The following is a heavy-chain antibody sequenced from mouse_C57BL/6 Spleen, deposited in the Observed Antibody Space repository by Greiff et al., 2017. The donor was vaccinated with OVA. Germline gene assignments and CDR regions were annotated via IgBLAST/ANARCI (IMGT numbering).Heavy chain of an antibody. Sequence: VQLQQSGAELARPGASVKLSCKASGYTFTSYGISWVKQRTGQGLEWIGEIYPRSGNTYYNEKFKGKATLTADKSSSTAYMELRSLTSEYSAVYFCAFYYDYAMDYWGQGTSVTVSS. CDR3: AFYYDYAMDY. CDR1: GYTFTSYG. J-gene: IGHJ4*01. D-gene: IGHD2-1*01. CDR2: IYPRSGNT. V-gene: IGHV1-81*01.